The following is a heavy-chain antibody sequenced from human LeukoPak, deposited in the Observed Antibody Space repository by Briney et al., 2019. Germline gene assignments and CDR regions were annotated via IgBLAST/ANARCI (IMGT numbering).Heavy chain of an antibody. CDR3: ARASGSYYGRGYYFDY. Sequence: SQTLSLTCTVSGGSISSGSYYWSWIRQPAGKGLEWIGRIYTSGSTNYNPSLKSRVAISVDTSKNQFSLKLSSVTAADTAVYYCARASGSYYGRGYYFDYWGQGTLVTVSS. D-gene: IGHD1-26*01. J-gene: IGHJ4*02. V-gene: IGHV4-61*02. CDR1: GGSISSGSYY. CDR2: IYTSGST.